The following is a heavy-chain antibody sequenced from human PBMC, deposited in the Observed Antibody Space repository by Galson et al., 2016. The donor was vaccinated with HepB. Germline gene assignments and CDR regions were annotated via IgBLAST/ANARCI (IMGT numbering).Heavy chain of an antibody. Sequence: SVKVSCKASGYTFISYYMHWVRQAPGQGLEWMGIINPSGGSTSYEQKFQGRITMTKDTSTTTVYMELSSLRSGDTAVYYCARDWGVPATSPGYSFDYWGQGTLVTVSS. CDR2: INPSGGST. D-gene: IGHD3-10*01. CDR3: ARDWGVPATSPGYSFDY. CDR1: GYTFISYY. J-gene: IGHJ4*02. V-gene: IGHV1-46*01.